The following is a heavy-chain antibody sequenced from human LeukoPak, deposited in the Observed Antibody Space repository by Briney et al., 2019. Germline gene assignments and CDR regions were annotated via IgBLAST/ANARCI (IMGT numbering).Heavy chain of an antibody. CDR3: ARAVRPPAYGSGSYYNPPKFDY. CDR2: IYYSGST. J-gene: IGHJ4*02. V-gene: IGHV4-59*01. Sequence: SETLSLTCTVSGGSISSYYWSWIRQPPGKGLEWIGYIYYSGSTNYNPSLKSRVTISVDTSKNQFSLKLSSVTAADTAVYYCARAVRPPAYGSGSYYNPPKFDYWGQGTLVTVSS. D-gene: IGHD3-10*01. CDR1: GGSISSYY.